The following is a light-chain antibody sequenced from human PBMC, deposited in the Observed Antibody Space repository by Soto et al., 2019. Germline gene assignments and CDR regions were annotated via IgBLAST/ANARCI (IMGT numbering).Light chain of an antibody. V-gene: IGLV2-14*03. Sequence: QSALTQPASVSGSPGQSITISCTGTSSDVGGYNYVSWYQHHPGKAPKLMIYDVNNRHSGVSNRFSGSKSGNTASLTISGLQAEDEADYYCSSYTSSSTLYVFGTGTKVTVL. CDR1: SSDVGGYNY. CDR2: DVN. CDR3: SSYTSSSTLYV. J-gene: IGLJ1*01.